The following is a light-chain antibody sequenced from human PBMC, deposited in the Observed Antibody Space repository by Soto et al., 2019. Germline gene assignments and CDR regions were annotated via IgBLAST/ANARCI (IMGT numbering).Light chain of an antibody. CDR2: GAS. CDR3: QQYGSSPRT. V-gene: IGKV3-20*01. Sequence: EIVLTQSPGTLSLSPGERATLSCRASQSVSSGYLAWYQQKPGQAPRLLICGASSRATGIPDRFSGGGSGTDFTLTISRLEPEDFAVYYCQQYGSSPRTFGQGTKVDIK. CDR1: QSVSSGY. J-gene: IGKJ1*01.